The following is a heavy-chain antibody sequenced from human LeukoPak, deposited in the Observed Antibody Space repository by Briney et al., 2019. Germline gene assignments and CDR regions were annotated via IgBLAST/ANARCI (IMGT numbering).Heavy chain of an antibody. CDR1: GFTFSTYW. J-gene: IGHJ3*02. Sequence: GGSLRLSCAASGFTFSTYWTTWVRQAPGKGLEWVANIRQDGSEKCYVDSVEGRFTISRDNAKKSLFLQMNSLRAEDTAVYYCARDMRGDGFDIWGQGTMVTVSS. CDR3: ARDMRGDGFDI. CDR2: IRQDGSEK. D-gene: IGHD2-2*01. V-gene: IGHV3-7*04.